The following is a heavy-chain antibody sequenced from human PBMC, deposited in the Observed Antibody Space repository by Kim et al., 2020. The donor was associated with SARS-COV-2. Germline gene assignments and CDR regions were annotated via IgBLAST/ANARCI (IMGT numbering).Heavy chain of an antibody. CDR2: IKQDGSEE. CDR3: ARGHYYGFWSAYTDMDV. CDR1: GFTFSSYW. D-gene: IGHD3-3*01. J-gene: IGHJ6*03. Sequence: GGSLRLSCAASGFTFSSYWMSWVRQAPGKGLEWVANIKQDGSEEYHVDSVKGRFTISRDNAKNSLYVQMNSLRAEDTAVYYCARGHYYGFWSAYTDMDVWGKGTAVTVSS. V-gene: IGHV3-7*01.